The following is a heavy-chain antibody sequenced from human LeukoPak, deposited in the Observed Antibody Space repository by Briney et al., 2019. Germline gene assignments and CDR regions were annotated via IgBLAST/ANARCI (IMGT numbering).Heavy chain of an antibody. CDR1: GFTFSSYS. V-gene: IGHV3-21*01. J-gene: IGHJ4*02. CDR2: ISSSSSYI. D-gene: IGHD3-10*01. CDR3: ARDHYVASNYYGSGSYYNGRNP. Sequence: GGSLRLSCAASGFTFSSYSMNWVRQAPGKGLEWVSSISSSSSYIYYADSVKGRFTISRDNAKNSLYLQMNSLRAEDTAVYYCARDHYVASNYYGSGSYYNGRNPGGQGTLVTVSS.